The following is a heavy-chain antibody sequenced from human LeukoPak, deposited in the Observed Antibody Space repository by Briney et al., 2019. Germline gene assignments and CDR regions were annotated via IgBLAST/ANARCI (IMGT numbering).Heavy chain of an antibody. Sequence: GGSLRLSCAVSGITLSNYGMSWVRQAPGKGLEWVAGISDSGGRTNYADSVKGGFTISRDNPKNTLYLQMNSLRAEDTAVYFCAKRGVVIRVILVGFHKEAPYFDSWGQGVLVTVSS. D-gene: IGHD3-22*01. CDR2: ISDSGGRT. CDR3: AKRGVVIRVILVGFHKEAPYFDS. V-gene: IGHV3-23*01. CDR1: GITLSNYG. J-gene: IGHJ4*02.